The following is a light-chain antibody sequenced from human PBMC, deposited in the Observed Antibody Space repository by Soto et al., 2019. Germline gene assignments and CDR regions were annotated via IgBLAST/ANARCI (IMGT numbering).Light chain of an antibody. CDR1: QSISSY. CDR2: AAS. CDR3: QQSYSTPAT. Sequence: DIQMTQSPSSRSASVGDSVTITCRASQSISSYLNWYQQKPRKAPKLLIYAASSLQSGVPSRFSGSGSGTDFTLTISSLQPEDFATYYCQQSYSTPATFGQGTKLEIK. V-gene: IGKV1-39*01. J-gene: IGKJ2*01.